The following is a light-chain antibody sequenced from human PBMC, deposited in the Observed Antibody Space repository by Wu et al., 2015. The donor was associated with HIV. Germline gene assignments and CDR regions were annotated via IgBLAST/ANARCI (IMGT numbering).Light chain of an antibody. Sequence: EIVLTQSPGTLSLSPGERATLSCRVSQSISSGYLAWYQQKPGQAPRLLIYGASSRATGIPDRFSGTGSGTDFTLTISRLEPEDFALYFCQQYGSSPKSFGQGTKLEIK. J-gene: IGKJ2*03. CDR1: QSISSGY. CDR2: GAS. V-gene: IGKV3-20*01. CDR3: QQYGSSPKS.